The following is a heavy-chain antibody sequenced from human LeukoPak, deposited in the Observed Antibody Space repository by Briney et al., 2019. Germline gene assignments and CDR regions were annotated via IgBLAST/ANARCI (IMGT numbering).Heavy chain of an antibody. CDR2: INPNSGGT. D-gene: IGHD3-9*01. CDR3: ATQGDILTGYRNWFDP. CDR1: GYTFTGYY. Sequence: ASVKVSCKASGYTFTGYYMHWVRQAPGQGLEWMGWINPNSGGTNYAQKFQGRVTMTRDTSISTAYMELSSLRSEDTAVYYCATQGDILTGYRNWFDPWGQGTLVTVSS. V-gene: IGHV1-2*02. J-gene: IGHJ5*02.